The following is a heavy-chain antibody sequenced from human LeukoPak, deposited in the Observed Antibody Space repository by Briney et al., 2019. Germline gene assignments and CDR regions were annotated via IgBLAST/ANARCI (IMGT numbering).Heavy chain of an antibody. D-gene: IGHD3-10*01. CDR2: IIPILGIA. CDR1: GGTFSSYA. CDR3: ASDNSVSSYDYYYGMDV. Sequence: ASVKVSCKASGGTFSSYAISWVRQAPGQGLEWMGRIIPILGIANYAQKFQGRVTITADKSTSTAYMELSSLRSEDTAVYYCASDNSVSSYDYYYGMDVWGQGTTVTVSS. J-gene: IGHJ6*02. V-gene: IGHV1-69*04.